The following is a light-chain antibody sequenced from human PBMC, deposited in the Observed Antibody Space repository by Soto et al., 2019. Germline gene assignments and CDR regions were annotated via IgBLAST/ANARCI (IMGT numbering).Light chain of an antibody. Sequence: AIQMTQSPSSLSASLGDRVTITCRASQGIRGDLGWYQQKPGKAPKLLISATSTLQSGVPSRFSGRGSGTNFTLTISSLQPEDFATYDCIQDFISPLTVGQGTKVDIK. CDR2: ATS. CDR3: IQDFISPLT. V-gene: IGKV1-6*01. J-gene: IGKJ1*01. CDR1: QGIRGD.